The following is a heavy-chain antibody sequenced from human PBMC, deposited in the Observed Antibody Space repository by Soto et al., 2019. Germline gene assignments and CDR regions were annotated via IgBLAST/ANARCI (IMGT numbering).Heavy chain of an antibody. CDR1: GYTLTELS. CDR2: FDPEDGET. Sequence: ASVKVSCKVSGYTLTELSMHWVRQAPGKGLEWMGGFDPEDGETIYAQKFQGRVTMTEDTSTDTAYMELSSLRSEDTAVYYCATYDIVVVVAADSFDYWGQGTLVTVSS. CDR3: ATYDIVVVVAADSFDY. V-gene: IGHV1-24*01. J-gene: IGHJ4*02. D-gene: IGHD2-15*01.